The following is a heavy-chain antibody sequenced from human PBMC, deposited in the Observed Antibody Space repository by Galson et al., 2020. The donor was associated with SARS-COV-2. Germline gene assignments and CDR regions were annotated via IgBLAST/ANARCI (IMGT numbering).Heavy chain of an antibody. CDR2: IWYDGSNK. CDR3: ARDIPAAGSYYNDPDY. D-gene: IGHD3-10*01. CDR1: GFTFSSYG. J-gene: IGHJ4*02. V-gene: IGHV3-33*01. Sequence: LSLTCAASGFTFSSYGMHWVRQAPGKGLEWVAVIWYDGSNKYYADSVKGRFTISRDNSKNTLYLQMNSLRAEDTAVYYCARDIPAAGSYYNDPDYWGQGTLVTVSS.